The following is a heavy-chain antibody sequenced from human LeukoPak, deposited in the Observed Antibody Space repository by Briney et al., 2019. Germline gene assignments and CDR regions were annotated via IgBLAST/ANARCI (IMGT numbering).Heavy chain of an antibody. CDR2: MSGSGGST. Sequence: GGSLRLSCAASGFTFSSYAMSWVRQAPGKGLEWVSAMSGSGGSTYYADCVKGRLTIYRDNCKNTMYKQMNSVRAEDTAVYYCAKKKECDWNFDHSYYFDYWGQGTLVTVSS. CDR1: GFTFSSYA. CDR3: AKKKECDWNFDHSYYFDY. D-gene: IGHD1-7*01. J-gene: IGHJ4*02. V-gene: IGHV3-23*01.